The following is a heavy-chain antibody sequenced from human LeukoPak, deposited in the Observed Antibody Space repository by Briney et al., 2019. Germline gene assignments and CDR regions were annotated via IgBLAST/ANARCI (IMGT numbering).Heavy chain of an antibody. CDR3: ARRHDYSIDDAFDI. D-gene: IGHD4-11*01. CDR2: ISSSSSTI. Sequence: GGSLRLSCAASGFTFSSYSTNWVRQAPGKGLEWVSYISSSSSTIYYADSVKGRFTISRDNAKNSLYLQMNSLRAEDTAVYYCARRHDYSIDDAFDIWGQGTMVTVSS. J-gene: IGHJ3*02. CDR1: GFTFSSYS. V-gene: IGHV3-48*01.